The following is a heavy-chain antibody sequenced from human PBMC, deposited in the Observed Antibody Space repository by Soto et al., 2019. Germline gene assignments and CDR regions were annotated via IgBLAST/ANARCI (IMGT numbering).Heavy chain of an antibody. J-gene: IGHJ4*02. V-gene: IGHV3-9*01. Sequence: EVQLVESGGGLVQPGRSLRLSCAASGFTFDDYAMHWVRQAPGKGLEWVSGISWNSGSIGYADSVKGRITNSRDNAKNSLNLQMNSLSAEDTALYYCTKSAAYESSGYYYSWGQGTMVTV. CDR2: ISWNSGSI. D-gene: IGHD3-22*01. CDR1: GFTFDDYA. CDR3: TKSAAYESSGYYYS.